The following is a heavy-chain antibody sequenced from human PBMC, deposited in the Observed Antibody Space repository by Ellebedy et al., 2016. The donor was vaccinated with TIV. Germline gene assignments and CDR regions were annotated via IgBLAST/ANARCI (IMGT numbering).Heavy chain of an antibody. CDR2: INHSGST. J-gene: IGHJ4*02. V-gene: IGHV4-34*01. CDR3: ARTLPVLGDY. D-gene: IGHD3-16*01. Sequence: SETLSLTXAVYGGSFSGYYWSWIRQPPGKGLEWIGEINHSGSTNYNPSLKSRVTISVDTSKNQFSLKLSSVTAADTAVYYCARTLPVLGDYWGQGTLVTVSS. CDR1: GGSFSGYY.